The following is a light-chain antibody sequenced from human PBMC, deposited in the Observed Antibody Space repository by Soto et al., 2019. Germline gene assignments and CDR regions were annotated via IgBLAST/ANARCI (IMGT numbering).Light chain of an antibody. J-gene: IGKJ4*01. CDR1: QTVRNNY. Sequence: FVLTQSQGTLSLSPGERAALSCRASQTVRNNYLAWYQQKPGQAPRLLIYDASSRATGIPDRFSGGGSGTDFTLTISRLEPEDFAVYYCQQFSSYPRTFGGGTKVDIK. CDR3: QQFSSYPRT. CDR2: DAS. V-gene: IGKV3-20*01.